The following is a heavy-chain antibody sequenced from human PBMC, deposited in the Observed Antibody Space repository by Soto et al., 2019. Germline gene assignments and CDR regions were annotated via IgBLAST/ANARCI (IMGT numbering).Heavy chain of an antibody. D-gene: IGHD3-3*01. J-gene: IGHJ4*02. Sequence: SETLSLTCTVSGGSISSGDYYWSWIRQPPGKGLEWIGYINHSGSTYYNPSLKSRVTISVDTSKNQFSLKLSSVTAADTAVYYCARSPLRITIFGVVISPYLDYWGQGTLVTVSS. CDR3: ARSPLRITIFGVVISPYLDY. V-gene: IGHV4-30-4*01. CDR2: INHSGST. CDR1: GGSISSGDYY.